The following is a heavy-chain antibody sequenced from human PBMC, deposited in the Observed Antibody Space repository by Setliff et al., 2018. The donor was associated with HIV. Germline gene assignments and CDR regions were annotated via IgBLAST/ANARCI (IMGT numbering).Heavy chain of an antibody. CDR3: ARHGGITGTTDAFDI. D-gene: IGHD1-7*01. CDR2: IHHSGST. J-gene: IGHJ3*02. V-gene: IGHV4-34*01. CDR1: GGSFSDYN. Sequence: PSETLSLTCAVYGGSFSDYNWSWIRQSPGRGLEWIGEIHHSGSTNYNPSLKSRVTISVDTSKNQFSLKMSSLTAADTAVYYCARHGGITGTTDAFDIWGQGTMVTVSS.